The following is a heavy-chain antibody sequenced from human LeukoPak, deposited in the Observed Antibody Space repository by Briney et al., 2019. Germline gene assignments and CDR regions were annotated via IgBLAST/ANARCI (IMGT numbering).Heavy chain of an antibody. CDR1: GGSFSGYY. J-gene: IGHJ6*02. D-gene: IGHD6-6*01. Sequence: SETLSLTCAVYGGSFSGYYWSWIGQPPGKGLEWIGEINHSGSTNYNPSLKSRVTISVDTSKNQFSLKLSSVTAADTAVYYCASSSPNYYYYYGMDVWGQGTTVTVSS. CDR3: ASSSPNYYYYYGMDV. CDR2: INHSGST. V-gene: IGHV4-34*01.